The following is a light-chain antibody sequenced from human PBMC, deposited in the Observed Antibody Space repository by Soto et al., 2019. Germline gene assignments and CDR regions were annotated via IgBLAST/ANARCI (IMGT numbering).Light chain of an antibody. V-gene: IGLV2-23*02. CDR3: CSYAGSITHVV. J-gene: IGLJ2*01. CDR1: SSDVGSYNL. Sequence: QSALTQPASVSGSPGQSITISCTGTSSDVGSYNLVSWFQQHPGKAPKVMIYEVTKRPSGVSNRFSGSKSGNTASLTISGLQAEDEADYYCCSYAGSITHVVFGGGTKVTVL. CDR2: EVT.